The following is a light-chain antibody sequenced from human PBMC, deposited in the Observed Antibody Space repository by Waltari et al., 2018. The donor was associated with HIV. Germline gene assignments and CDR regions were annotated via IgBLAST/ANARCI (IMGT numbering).Light chain of an antibody. V-gene: IGLV2-23*02. CDR2: DIT. J-gene: IGLJ3*02. Sequence: QSALTQPASVSGSPGQSITVSCTGTSSDVGTYDLVSWYQHHPGKAPKLIIHDITKRPSGVYSRFSGSKSGDTASMTSSGLQAEDESLCYCCACSGGRISWVFGGGTRVTVL. CDR1: SSDVGTYDL. CDR3: CACSGGRISWV.